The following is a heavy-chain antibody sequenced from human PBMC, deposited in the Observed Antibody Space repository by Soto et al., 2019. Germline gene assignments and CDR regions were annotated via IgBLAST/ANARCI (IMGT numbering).Heavy chain of an antibody. J-gene: IGHJ6*02. V-gene: IGHV4-39*02. CDR2: IYYSGST. CDR3: AIDLIPYYYDSSGLYGMDV. Sequence: PPETLSLTRTVSGGPISSSSYYWGWIRQPPGKGLEWIGSIYYSGSTYYNPSLKSRVTISVDTSNNHFSLKLSSVTAADTAVYYCAIDLIPYYYDSSGLYGMDVWGQGTTVTVSS. CDR1: GGPISSSSYY. D-gene: IGHD3-22*01.